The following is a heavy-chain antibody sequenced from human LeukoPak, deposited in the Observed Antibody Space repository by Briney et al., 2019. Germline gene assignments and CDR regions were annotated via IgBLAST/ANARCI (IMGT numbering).Heavy chain of an antibody. D-gene: IGHD3-10*01. J-gene: IGHJ5*02. Sequence: PSETLSLTCAVYGGSFSGYYWSWIRQPPGKGLEWIGEINHSGSTNYNPSPKSRVTISVDTSKNQFSLKLSSVTAADTAVYYCARGNYYGSGSYFGRTTWNWFDPWGQGTLVTVSS. V-gene: IGHV4-34*01. CDR1: GGSFSGYY. CDR2: INHSGST. CDR3: ARGNYYGSGSYFGRTTWNWFDP.